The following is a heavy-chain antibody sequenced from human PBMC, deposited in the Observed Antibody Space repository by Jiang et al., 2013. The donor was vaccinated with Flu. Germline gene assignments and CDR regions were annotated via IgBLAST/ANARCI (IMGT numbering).Heavy chain of an antibody. CDR3: ARQMTYSSGWYPMN. V-gene: IGHV4-39*01. Sequence: SLKSRVTISVDTSKNQFSLKLSSVTAADTAVYYCARQMTYSSGWYPMNWGQGTLVTVSS. J-gene: IGHJ4*02. D-gene: IGHD6-19*01.